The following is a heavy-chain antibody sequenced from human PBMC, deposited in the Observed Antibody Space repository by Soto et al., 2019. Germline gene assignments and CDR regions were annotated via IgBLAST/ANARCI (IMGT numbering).Heavy chain of an antibody. CDR3: ARHPPFGDIVVVPAANPADAFDI. J-gene: IGHJ3*02. V-gene: IGHV4-39*01. CDR1: GGSISSSSYY. D-gene: IGHD2-2*01. CDR2: IYYSGST. Sequence: SETLSLTCTVSGGSISSSSYYWGWIRQPPGKGLEWIGSIYYSGSTYYNPSLKSRVTISVDTSKNQFSLKLSSVTAADTAVYYCARHPPFGDIVVVPAANPADAFDIWGQGTMVTVSS.